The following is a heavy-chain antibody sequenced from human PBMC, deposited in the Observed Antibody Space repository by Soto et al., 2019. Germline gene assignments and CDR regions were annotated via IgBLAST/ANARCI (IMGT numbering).Heavy chain of an antibody. CDR3: ARDSFWSGYYKERLYNYYYMDV. CDR1: GGSISSYY. J-gene: IGHJ6*03. CDR2: IYYSGST. Sequence: SETLSLTCTVSGGSISSYYWSWIRQPPGKGLEWIGYIYYSGSTNYNPSLKSRVTISVDTSKNQFSLKLSSVTAADTAVYYCARDSFWSGYYKERLYNYYYMDVWGKGTTVTVSS. V-gene: IGHV4-59*01. D-gene: IGHD3-3*01.